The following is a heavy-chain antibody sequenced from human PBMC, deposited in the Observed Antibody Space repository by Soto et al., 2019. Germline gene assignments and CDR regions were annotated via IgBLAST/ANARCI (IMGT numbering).Heavy chain of an antibody. V-gene: IGHV3-48*03. Sequence: EVQLVESGGGLVQPGGSLRLSCAASGFTFSTSEMNWVRQAPGKGLEWVSYISNSGSTIYYADSVKGRFTISRDNAKNSRYRQMSRLRAEDTAVYYCARDLDSSSWGPNWFDPWGQGTLVTVSS. CDR2: ISNSGSTI. CDR1: GFTFSTSE. J-gene: IGHJ5*02. CDR3: ARDLDSSSWGPNWFDP. D-gene: IGHD6-13*01.